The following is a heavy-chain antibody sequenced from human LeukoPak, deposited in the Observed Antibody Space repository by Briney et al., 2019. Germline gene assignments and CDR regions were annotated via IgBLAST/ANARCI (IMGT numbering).Heavy chain of an antibody. D-gene: IGHD5-12*01. Sequence: GGSLRLSCAASGFTFSDYWMHWVRQAPGKGLVWVSRISSDGSRVTYADSVKGRFTISRDNAKNTLYLQVNSLRAEDTAVYYCARSRGGLRPWFDPWGQGTLVTVSS. V-gene: IGHV3-74*01. J-gene: IGHJ5*02. CDR3: ARSRGGLRPWFDP. CDR2: ISSDGSRV. CDR1: GFTFSDYW.